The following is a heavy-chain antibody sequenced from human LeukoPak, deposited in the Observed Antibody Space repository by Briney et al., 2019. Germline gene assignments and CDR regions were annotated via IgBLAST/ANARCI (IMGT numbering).Heavy chain of an antibody. D-gene: IGHD3-10*01. Sequence: SETLSLTCTVSGASIRTYYWSWIRQRAGKGLEWIGRISASVNTDHNPSLKSRVTMSVDTSKNQVSLNLTSVTAADTAVYYCASSLYYYTSGAGFDYWGQGTLVTVSA. V-gene: IGHV4-4*07. CDR3: ASSLYYYTSGAGFDY. CDR1: GASIRTYY. J-gene: IGHJ4*02. CDR2: ISASVNT.